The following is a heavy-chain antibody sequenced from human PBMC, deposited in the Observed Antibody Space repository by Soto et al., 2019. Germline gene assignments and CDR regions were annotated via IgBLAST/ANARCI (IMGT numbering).Heavy chain of an antibody. V-gene: IGHV3-13*01. CDR2: IDTAGDT. D-gene: IGHD3-10*01. Sequence: EVQLVESGGGLIQPGGSLRLSCAASGFTFSSYDMHWVRQATGKGLEWVSAIDTAGDTYYPGSVKGRFTISRENARNSLYLQMNSLRVGDTAVYFCARGAYGSGSYPFDYWGQGTLVTVSS. CDR3: ARGAYGSGSYPFDY. J-gene: IGHJ4*02. CDR1: GFTFSSYD.